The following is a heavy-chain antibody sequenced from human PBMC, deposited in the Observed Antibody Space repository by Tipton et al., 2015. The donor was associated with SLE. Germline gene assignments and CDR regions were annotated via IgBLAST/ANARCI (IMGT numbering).Heavy chain of an antibody. V-gene: IGHV4-59*11. CDR2: MYYSGST. D-gene: IGHD2-8*01. CDR3: ASNGRKYYFDY. CDR1: GGSFSVHY. Sequence: TLSLTCAVYGGSFSVHYWSWIRQPPGKGLEWIGYMYYSGSTNYNPSLKSRVTISVDTSKNQFSLKLDSVTAADTAMYYCASNGRKYYFDYWGQGTLVTVSS. J-gene: IGHJ4*02.